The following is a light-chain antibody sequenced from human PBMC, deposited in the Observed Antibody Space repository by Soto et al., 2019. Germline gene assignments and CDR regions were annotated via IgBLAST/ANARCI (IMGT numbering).Light chain of an antibody. CDR1: QGIAPY. CDR3: KQDNTAPLT. CDR2: ATS. Sequence: DVQMTQSPSSLSAFVGDRVTITCRASQGIAPYLAWFQQKPGKVPKLLIYATSTLQSGVPSRFSGSGSGTDFTLTISSLPPEDVATYYCKQDNTAPLTFGGGTKVEIK. V-gene: IGKV1-27*01. J-gene: IGKJ4*01.